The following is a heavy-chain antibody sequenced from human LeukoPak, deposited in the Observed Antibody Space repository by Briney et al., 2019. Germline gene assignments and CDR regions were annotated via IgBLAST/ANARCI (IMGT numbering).Heavy chain of an antibody. Sequence: GGSLRLSCAASGFTLSSYWMHWVRHVPGKGLVWVSRIKSDGSDTRYADSVEGRFTVSRDNSKNTLYLQMNSLRAEDTAIYYCARDRGWPAVHFDLWGQGTLVTVPS. J-gene: IGHJ4*02. CDR1: GFTLSSYW. CDR3: ARDRGWPAVHFDL. D-gene: IGHD2-15*01. CDR2: IKSDGSDT. V-gene: IGHV3-74*01.